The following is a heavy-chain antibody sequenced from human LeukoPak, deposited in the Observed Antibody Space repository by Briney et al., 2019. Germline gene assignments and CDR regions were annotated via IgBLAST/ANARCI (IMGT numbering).Heavy chain of an antibody. Sequence: GGSLRLSCAASGFTLSSYAMSWVRHAPGKGLEWVSAISGSGGSTYYADSVKGRFTISRDNSKNTLYLQMNSLRAEDTAVYYCAKVHDSSGYYLNDAFDIWGQGTMVTVPS. CDR1: GFTLSSYA. V-gene: IGHV3-23*01. CDR2: ISGSGGST. D-gene: IGHD3-22*01. J-gene: IGHJ3*02. CDR3: AKVHDSSGYYLNDAFDI.